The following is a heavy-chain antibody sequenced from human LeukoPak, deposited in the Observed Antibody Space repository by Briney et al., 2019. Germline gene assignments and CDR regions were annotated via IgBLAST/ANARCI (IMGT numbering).Heavy chain of an antibody. Sequence: ASVKVSCKASGYTFTSYDINWVRQATGQGLEWMGWMNPNSGNTGYAQKFQGRVTMTRNTSISTAYMELSSLRSEDTAVYYCARGARAFSSSWYVDAFGIWGQGTMVTVSS. D-gene: IGHD6-13*01. CDR2: MNPNSGNT. J-gene: IGHJ3*02. CDR1: GYTFTSYD. CDR3: ARGARAFSSSWYVDAFGI. V-gene: IGHV1-8*01.